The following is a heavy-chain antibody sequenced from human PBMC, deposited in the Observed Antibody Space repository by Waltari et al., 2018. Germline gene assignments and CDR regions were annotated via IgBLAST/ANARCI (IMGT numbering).Heavy chain of an antibody. J-gene: IGHJ4*02. CDR3: ARDGVRYGGATIL. D-gene: IGHD5-12*01. CDR1: GGSISSGGYY. V-gene: IGHV4-31*03. CDR2: IYYSGST. Sequence: QVQLQESGPGLVKPSQTLSLTCTVSGGSISSGGYYWTWLRQHPGKGLEWIGYIYYSGSTYYNPSLKSRVTISVDTSKNQFSLKLSSVTAADTAVYYCARDGVRYGGATILWGQGTLVTVSS.